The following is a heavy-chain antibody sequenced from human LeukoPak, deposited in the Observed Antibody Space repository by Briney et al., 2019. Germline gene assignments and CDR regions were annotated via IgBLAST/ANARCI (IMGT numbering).Heavy chain of an antibody. CDR3: AQGYSSGWFPY. CDR2: ISVDGDTT. D-gene: IGHD6-19*01. Sequence: GGSLRLSCAVSGFGVSSYGMSWVRQAPGKGLEWISAISVDGDTTYYADSVKGRFIISRDDSENTLYLQMNSLRTEDTAVYYCAQGYSSGWFPYWGQGSLVSVSS. CDR1: GFGVSSYG. V-gene: IGHV3-23*01. J-gene: IGHJ4*02.